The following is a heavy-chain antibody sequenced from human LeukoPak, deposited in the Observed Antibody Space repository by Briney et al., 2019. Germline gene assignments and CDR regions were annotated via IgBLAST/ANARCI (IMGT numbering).Heavy chain of an antibody. J-gene: IGHJ4*02. V-gene: IGHV3-30*18. Sequence: GRSLRLPCAASGFTFSSYGMHWVRQAPGKGLEWVAVISYDGSNKYYADSVKGRFTISRDNSKNTLYLQMNSLRAEDTAVYYCAKDLSSGWSFDYWGQGTLVTVSS. CDR3: AKDLSSGWSFDY. CDR1: GFTFSSYG. CDR2: ISYDGSNK. D-gene: IGHD6-13*01.